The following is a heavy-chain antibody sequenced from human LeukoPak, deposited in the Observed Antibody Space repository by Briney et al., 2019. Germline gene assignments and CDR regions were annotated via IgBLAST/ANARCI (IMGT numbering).Heavy chain of an antibody. CDR1: GDSISSSRYY. V-gene: IGHV4-39*07. CDR3: ARDSVPLSSKYNWFDP. J-gene: IGHJ5*02. Sequence: KASETLSLTCTVSGDSISSSRYYWGWIRQPPGKGLEWIGSIYYSGSTYYNPSLKSRVTISVDTSKNQFSLKLSSVTAADTAVYYCARDSVPLSSKYNWFDPWGQGTLVTVSS. D-gene: IGHD6-6*01. CDR2: IYYSGST.